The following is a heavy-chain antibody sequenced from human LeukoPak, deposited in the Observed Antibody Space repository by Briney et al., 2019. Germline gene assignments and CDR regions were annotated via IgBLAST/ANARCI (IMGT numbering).Heavy chain of an antibody. CDR3: ARGQYCTATSCYSDFYYYYGMDV. J-gene: IGHJ6*02. CDR1: GFTFSSYA. Sequence: PGGSLRLSCAASGFTFSSYAMHWVRQAPGKWLEWVAVISSDGNNKYYADSVKGRFTISRDNSKNTLYLQMNSLRAEDTAVYYCARGQYCTATSCYSDFYYYYGMDVWGQGTTVTVS. V-gene: IGHV3-30-3*01. CDR2: ISSDGNNK. D-gene: IGHD2-2*01.